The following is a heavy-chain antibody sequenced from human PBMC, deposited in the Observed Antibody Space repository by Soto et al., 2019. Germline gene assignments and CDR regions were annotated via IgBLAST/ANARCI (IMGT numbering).Heavy chain of an antibody. CDR1: GFTFRNYW. J-gene: IGHJ6*02. CDR2: INGDGRSA. Sequence: EEQLVESGGDLVQPGGSLTLSCAVSGFTFRNYWMHWVRQAPGEGLAWVSRINGDGRSATYADSVRGRFTISRDNAKNTLYLDMNSLSGEDTAVYYCIRGGVLYGLDVWGQGTSVTVSS. CDR3: IRGGVLYGLDV. D-gene: IGHD2-8*01. V-gene: IGHV3-74*01.